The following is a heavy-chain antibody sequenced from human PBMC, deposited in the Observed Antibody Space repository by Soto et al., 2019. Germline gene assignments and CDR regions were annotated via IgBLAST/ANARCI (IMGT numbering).Heavy chain of an antibody. J-gene: IGHJ6*02. CDR3: AKGPTIFGVVIGMNLNYYGMDV. V-gene: IGHV3-23*01. CDR1: GFTFSSYA. D-gene: IGHD3-3*01. Sequence: GGSLRLSCAASGFTFSSYAMSWVRQAPGKGLEWVSAISGSGGSTYCADSVKGRFTISRDNSKNTLYLQMNSLRAEDTAVYYCAKGPTIFGVVIGMNLNYYGMDVWGQGTTVTVSS. CDR2: ISGSGGST.